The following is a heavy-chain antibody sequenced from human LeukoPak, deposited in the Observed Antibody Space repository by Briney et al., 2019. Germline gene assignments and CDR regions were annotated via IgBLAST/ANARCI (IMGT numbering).Heavy chain of an antibody. V-gene: IGHV3-21*01. D-gene: IGHD6-19*01. CDR1: GFTFSSYS. CDR3: ARGGRSSGWYFDY. J-gene: IGHJ4*02. Sequence: PGGSLRLSCAASGFTFSSYSMDWVRQAPGKGLEWVSSISSSSSYIYYADSVKGRFTISRDNAKNSLYLQMNSLRAEDTAVYYCARGGRSSGWYFDYWGQGTLVTVSS. CDR2: ISSSSSYI.